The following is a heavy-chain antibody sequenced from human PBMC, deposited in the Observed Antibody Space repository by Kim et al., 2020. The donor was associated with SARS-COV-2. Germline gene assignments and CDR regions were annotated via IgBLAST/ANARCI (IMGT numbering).Heavy chain of an antibody. Sequence: GGSLRLSCAASGFTFSSYAMHWVRQAPGKGLEWVAVISYDGSNKYYADSVKGRFTISRDNSKNTLYLQMNSLRAEDTAVYYCARERPSGVTTDYYGMDVWGQGTTVTVSS. J-gene: IGHJ6*02. CDR3: ARERPSGVTTDYYGMDV. V-gene: IGHV3-30-3*01. D-gene: IGHD4-4*01. CDR2: ISYDGSNK. CDR1: GFTFSSYA.